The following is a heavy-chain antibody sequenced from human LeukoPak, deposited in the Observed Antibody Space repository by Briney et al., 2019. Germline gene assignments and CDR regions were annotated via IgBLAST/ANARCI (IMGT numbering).Heavy chain of an antibody. CDR3: ARLPDY. V-gene: IGHV4-59*11. CDR2: IYYSGST. J-gene: IGHJ4*02. Sequence: SETLSLTCTVSGGSISSHYWSWIRQPPGKGLEWIGYIYYSGSTNYNPSLKSRVTISVDTSKNQFSLKLSSVTAADTAVYYRARLPDYWGQGTLVTVSS. CDR1: GGSISSHY.